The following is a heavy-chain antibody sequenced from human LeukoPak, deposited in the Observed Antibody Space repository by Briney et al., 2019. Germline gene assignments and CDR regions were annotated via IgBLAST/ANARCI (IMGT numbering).Heavy chain of an antibody. Sequence: PGGSLRLSRAASGFSVSSNYMSWVRQAPGKGLEWIGYIYYSGSTNYNPSLKSRVTISVDTSKNQFSLKLSSVTAADTAVYYCARVADYYFDNWGQGTLVTVSS. V-gene: IGHV4-59*02. CDR3: ARVADYYFDN. J-gene: IGHJ4*02. CDR2: IYYSGST. CDR1: GFSVSSNY. D-gene: IGHD2-21*02.